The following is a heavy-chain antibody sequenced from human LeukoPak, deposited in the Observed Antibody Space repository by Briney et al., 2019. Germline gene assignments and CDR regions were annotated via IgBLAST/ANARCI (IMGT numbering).Heavy chain of an antibody. CDR2: ISLNGEHT. D-gene: IGHD6-19*01. J-gene: IGHJ4*02. Sequence: QPGGSLGLSCTVSGFSVSSFGMSWVRQAPGKGLEWISAISLNGEHTWYADSVKGQFTISRDNSKNTLYLQLTSLRAEDTAVYYCAQGFSSGWYSYWGQGSLVSVSS. V-gene: IGHV3-23*01. CDR1: GFSVSSFG. CDR3: AQGFSSGWYSY.